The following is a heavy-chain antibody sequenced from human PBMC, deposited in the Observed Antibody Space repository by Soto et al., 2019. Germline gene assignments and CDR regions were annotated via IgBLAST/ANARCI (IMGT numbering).Heavy chain of an antibody. D-gene: IGHD3-22*01. CDR2: IYYSGST. J-gene: IGHJ4*02. V-gene: IGHV4-61*01. CDR1: GGSVSSGSYY. CDR3: ARVGAEHSGYYYFFDY. Sequence: QVQLQESGPGLVKPSETLSLTCTVSGGSVSSGSYYWSWIRQPPGKGLEWIGYIYYSGSTNYNPSLNSRVTISVDTSKNQFSLKLSSVTAADTAVYYCARVGAEHSGYYYFFDYWGQGTLVTVSS.